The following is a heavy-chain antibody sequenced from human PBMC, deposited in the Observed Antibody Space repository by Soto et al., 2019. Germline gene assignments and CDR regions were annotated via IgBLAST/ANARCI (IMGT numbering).Heavy chain of an antibody. V-gene: IGHV1-3*05. CDR2: INPANGNT. J-gene: IGHJ4*02. D-gene: IGHD3-16*02. CDR1: GYTFTAYA. CDR3: TRSGISPYGGLIGPFDY. Sequence: QVQLAQSGAEERKPGASVKVSCEATGYTFTAYAMHWVRQAPGQRLEWMGWINPANGNTKYSQKFQGRLTITSDTSANTAYMELNSLTSEDTSMYYCTRSGISPYGGLIGPFDYWGQGNLVTVSS.